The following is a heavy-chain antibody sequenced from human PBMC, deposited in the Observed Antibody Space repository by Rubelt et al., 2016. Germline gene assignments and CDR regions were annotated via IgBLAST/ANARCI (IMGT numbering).Heavy chain of an antibody. D-gene: IGHD6-19*01. J-gene: IGHJ3*02. V-gene: IGHV4-34*01. Sequence: QVQLQQWGAGLLKPSETLSLTCAVYGGSISSSSYYWGWIRQPPGKGLEWIGAINHSGSTNYNPSLKSRVTISVDTSRNQCSLKLSSVTAADTAVYYCASGSSEWLMDAFDIWGQGTMVTVSS. CDR3: ASGSSEWLMDAFDI. CDR2: INHSGST. CDR1: GGSISSSSYY.